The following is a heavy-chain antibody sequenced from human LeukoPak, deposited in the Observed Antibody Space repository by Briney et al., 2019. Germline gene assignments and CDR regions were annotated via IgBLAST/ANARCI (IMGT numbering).Heavy chain of an antibody. CDR2: IIPMFGTA. Sequence: ASVKVSCKASGGTFSTYAISWVRQAPGQGLEWMGGIIPMFGTANYAQKFQGRVTITADESTNTAHMELSSLRSEDTAVYYCARDPCSTSCYRGGYYYYYDMDVWGKGTTVTVSS. CDR1: GGTFSTYA. V-gene: IGHV1-69*13. CDR3: ARDPCSTSCYRGGYYYYYDMDV. J-gene: IGHJ6*03. D-gene: IGHD2-2*02.